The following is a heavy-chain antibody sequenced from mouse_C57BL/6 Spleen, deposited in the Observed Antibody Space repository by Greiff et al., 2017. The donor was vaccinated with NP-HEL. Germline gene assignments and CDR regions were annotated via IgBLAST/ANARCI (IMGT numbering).Heavy chain of an antibody. Sequence: DVMLVESGGGLVQPGGSLSLSCAASGFTFTDYYMSWVRQPPGKALEWLGFIRNKANGYTTAYSASVKGRFTISRDNSQSILYLQMNALRAEDSATYYCARYYYGNYGSFAYWGQGTLVTVSA. CDR2: IRNKANGYTT. V-gene: IGHV7-3*01. CDR1: GFTFTDYY. CDR3: ARYYYGNYGSFAY. J-gene: IGHJ3*01. D-gene: IGHD2-1*01.